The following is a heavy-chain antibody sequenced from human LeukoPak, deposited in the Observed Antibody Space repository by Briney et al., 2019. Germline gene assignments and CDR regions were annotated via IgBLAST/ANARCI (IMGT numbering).Heavy chain of an antibody. V-gene: IGHV3-30*04. Sequence: GRSLRLSCAVSGFTFSRYSMHWVRQAPGKGLEWVAVISNDGSNKDYADSVNGRFTISRDNSKNTLYLQMNSLRAEDTAVYYCASGGVVINFDFWGQGTLVTVSS. D-gene: IGHD3-22*01. CDR1: GFTFSRYS. J-gene: IGHJ4*02. CDR2: ISNDGSNK. CDR3: ASGGVVINFDF.